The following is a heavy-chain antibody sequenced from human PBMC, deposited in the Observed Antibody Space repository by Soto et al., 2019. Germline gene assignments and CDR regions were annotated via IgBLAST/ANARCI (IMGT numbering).Heavy chain of an antibody. CDR3: AQAKSGLWSGYWL. Sequence: GGSLRLSCAASGFTFSSYAMSWVRQAPGKGLEWVSAISGSGGSTYYADSVKGRFTISRDNSKNTLYLQMNSLRAEDTAVYYCAQAKSGLWSGYWLWGQGTMVTVSS. CDR1: GFTFSSYA. J-gene: IGHJ3*01. CDR2: ISGSGGST. V-gene: IGHV3-23*01. D-gene: IGHD3-3*01.